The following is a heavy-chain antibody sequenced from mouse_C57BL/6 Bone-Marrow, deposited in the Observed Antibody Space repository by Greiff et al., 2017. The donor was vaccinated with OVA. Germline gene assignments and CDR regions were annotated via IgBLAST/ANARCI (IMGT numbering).Heavy chain of an antibody. Sequence: EVKLMESGGGLVKPGGSLKLSCAASGFTFSSYAMSWVRQTPEKRLEWVATISDGGSYTYYPDNVKGRITITRDNAKNNLYLQMSHLKSEDTAMYYCARDRGGITVVEGVYYFDYWGQGTTLTVSS. J-gene: IGHJ2*01. CDR3: ARDRGGITVVEGVYYFDY. CDR1: GFTFSSYA. V-gene: IGHV5-4*03. CDR2: ISDGGSYT. D-gene: IGHD1-1*01.